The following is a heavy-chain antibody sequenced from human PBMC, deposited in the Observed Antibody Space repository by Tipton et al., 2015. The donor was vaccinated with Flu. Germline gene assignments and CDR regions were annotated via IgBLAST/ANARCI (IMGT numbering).Heavy chain of an antibody. CDR1: GYTFTSYG. CDR3: AREAKWELAPVSYYYGMDV. CDR2: ISAYNGNT. V-gene: IGHV1-18*01. J-gene: IGHJ6*02. D-gene: IGHD1-26*01. Sequence: QLVQSVAEVKKPGASVKVSCKASGYTFTSYGISWYRQAPGQGLEWMGWISAYNGNTNYAQKLQGRVTMTTDTSTSTAYMELRSLRSGDTAVYYCAREAKWELAPVSYYYGMDVWGQGTTVTVSS.